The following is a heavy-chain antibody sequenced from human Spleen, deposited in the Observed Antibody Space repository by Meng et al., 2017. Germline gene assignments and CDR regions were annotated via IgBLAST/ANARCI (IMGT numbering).Heavy chain of an antibody. CDR1: GGSISSGGYY. V-gene: IGHV4-61*08. CDR2: IYYSGST. Sequence: QVRRQESDPGLVKPSQTLSLTCTVSGGSISSGGYYWSWIRQPPGKGLEWIGNIYYSGSTNYNPSLKSRVTMSIDASKNQFSLMLSSVTAADTAVYYCARGQYYWGQGTLVTVSS. J-gene: IGHJ4*02. CDR3: ARGQYY.